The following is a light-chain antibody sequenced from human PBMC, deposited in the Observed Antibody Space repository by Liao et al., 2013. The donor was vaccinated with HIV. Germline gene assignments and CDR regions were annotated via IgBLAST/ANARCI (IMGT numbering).Light chain of an antibody. J-gene: IGLJ1*01. CDR2: QDN. CDR1: YLGDKY. Sequence: SSELTQSPSVSVSPGQTASITCSGDYLGDKYASWYQHKPGQAPMLVIYQDNKRPSGIPERFSGSNSGNTATLTISGTQAIDEADYYCQTWDRTTYVFGSGT. V-gene: IGLV3-1*01. CDR3: QTWDRTTYV.